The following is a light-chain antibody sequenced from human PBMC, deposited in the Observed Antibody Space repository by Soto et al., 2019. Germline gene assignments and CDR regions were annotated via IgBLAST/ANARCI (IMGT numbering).Light chain of an antibody. J-gene: IGLJ1*01. Sequence: QTVVTQEPSLPVSPGGTVTLTCASSTGPVTSGFYPHWVQQKPGQAPRTLLYSTTNKHSWTPARFSGSLLGGKAALTLSGVQPEDEADYYCLLYYGGSYVFGAGTKLTVL. CDR2: STT. CDR3: LLYYGGSYV. V-gene: IGLV7-43*01. CDR1: TGPVTSGFY.